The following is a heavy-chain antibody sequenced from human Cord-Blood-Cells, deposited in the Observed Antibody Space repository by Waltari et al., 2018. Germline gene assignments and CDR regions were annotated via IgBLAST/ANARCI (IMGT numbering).Heavy chain of an antibody. CDR1: GFPFSSYA. D-gene: IGHD3-22*01. CDR3: AKDYYSSGFRDGDYFDY. Sequence: EVQLLKSGGGLVQPGGSLRLSCAASGFPFSSYALCCVRQAPGKGLEWVSAISGSGGSTYYADSVKGRFTISRDNSKNTLYLQMNSLRAEDTAVYYCAKDYYSSGFRDGDYFDYWGQGTLVTVSS. CDR2: ISGSGGST. V-gene: IGHV3-23*01. J-gene: IGHJ4*02.